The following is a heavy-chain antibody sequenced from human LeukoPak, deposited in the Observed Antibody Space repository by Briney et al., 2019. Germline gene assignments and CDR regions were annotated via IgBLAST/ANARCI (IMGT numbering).Heavy chain of an antibody. CDR2: IYYSGNT. J-gene: IGHJ4*02. V-gene: IGHV4-39*01. CDR3: ARQTGSGLFILP. CDR1: SGSISTSNYY. Sequence: KPSETLSLTCTVSSGSISTSNYYWGWVRQPPGKALEWIGSIYYSGNTYYNASLKSQVSISIDTSKNQFSLKLTSVTAADTAVYYCARQTGSGLFILPGGQGTLVTVSS. D-gene: IGHD3/OR15-3a*01.